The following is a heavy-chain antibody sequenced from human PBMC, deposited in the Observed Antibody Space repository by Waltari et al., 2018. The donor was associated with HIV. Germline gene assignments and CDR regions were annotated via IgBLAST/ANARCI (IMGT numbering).Heavy chain of an antibody. V-gene: IGHV3-13*01. J-gene: IGHJ3*02. CDR3: ARNNGDSAFDI. CDR1: DFIFRRYD. D-gene: IGHD2-8*01. CDR2: SGTGGDT. Sequence: EVQLVESGGGLVQPGGSLRLSCAASDFIFRRYDMHWVRQPAGKGLEWVSTSGTGGDTYYPDSVKGRFTISRENAKNTLYLQMNSLRAGDTAVYYCARNNGDSAFDIWGQGTMVTVSS.